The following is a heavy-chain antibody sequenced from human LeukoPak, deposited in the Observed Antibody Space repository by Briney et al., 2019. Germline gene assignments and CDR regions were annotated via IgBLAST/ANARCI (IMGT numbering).Heavy chain of an antibody. CDR3: ASSFSDDFWSGHF. CDR1: RITFTYW. D-gene: IGHD3-3*01. Sequence: GGSLRLSCAASRITFTYWMSWVRQAPGKGLEWVANIKQDGSEKYYVDSVKGRFTISRDNAKKSLFLQMNSLRAQDTSVYYCASSFSDDFWSGHFWGQGTLVTVSS. J-gene: IGHJ4*02. CDR2: IKQDGSEK. V-gene: IGHV3-7*01.